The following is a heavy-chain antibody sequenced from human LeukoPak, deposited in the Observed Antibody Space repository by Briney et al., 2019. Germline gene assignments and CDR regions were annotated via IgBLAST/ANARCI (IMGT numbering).Heavy chain of an antibody. CDR3: ANHKEDYDDSSGYS. J-gene: IGHJ5*02. Sequence: GGSLRLSCAASGFTFSSYAMSWVCQAPGKGLEWVSGISGSGASTHYADSVKGRFTISRDNSKNTLYLQMNSLRAEDTAVYYCANHKEDYDDSSGYSWGQGTLVTVSS. CDR1: GFTFSSYA. V-gene: IGHV3-23*01. CDR2: ISGSGAST. D-gene: IGHD3-22*01.